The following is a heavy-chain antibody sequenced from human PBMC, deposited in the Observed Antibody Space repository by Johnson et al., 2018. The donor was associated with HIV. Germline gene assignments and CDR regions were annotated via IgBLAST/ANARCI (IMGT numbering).Heavy chain of an antibody. CDR3: AKDIAVAGTTDRFDAFDI. CDR2: INWNSGST. Sequence: VQLVESGGGVVRPGGSLRLSCAASGFTFDDYGMSWVRQGPGKGLEWVSSINWNSGSTSYADSVKGQFSISRDNAKHSLYLQMNSLRAEDTALYYCAKDIAVAGTTDRFDAFDIWGQGTMVTVSS. V-gene: IGHV3-20*04. CDR1: GFTFDDYG. J-gene: IGHJ3*02. D-gene: IGHD6-19*01.